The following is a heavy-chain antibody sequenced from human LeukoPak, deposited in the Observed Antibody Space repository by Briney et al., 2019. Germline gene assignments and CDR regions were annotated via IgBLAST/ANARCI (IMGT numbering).Heavy chain of an antibody. CDR3: AKTDLTIAARPLDY. CDR1: GFTFSSYA. CDR2: ISGSGGST. V-gene: IGHV3-23*01. J-gene: IGHJ4*02. Sequence: GGSLRLSCVASGFTFSSYAMSWVRRTPGKGLEWVSAISGSGGSTYYADSVKGRFTISRANSKNTLYLQMNSLRAEDTALYYCAKTDLTIAARPLDYWGQGTLVTVSS. D-gene: IGHD6-6*01.